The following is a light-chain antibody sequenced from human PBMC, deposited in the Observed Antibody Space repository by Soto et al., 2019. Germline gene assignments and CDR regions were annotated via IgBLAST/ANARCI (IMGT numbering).Light chain of an antibody. J-gene: IGKJ2*01. V-gene: IGKV1-5*01. Sequence: DIQMTQSPSTLSASVGDRVTITCRASQNIGSSLAWYQHRPGKAPKLLIFDASTLQTGVPSRFSGSGFGTEFTLTITGLQPDDFATYYCQQHNDYSDVTFGQGTK. CDR1: QNIGSS. CDR3: QQHNDYSDVT. CDR2: DAS.